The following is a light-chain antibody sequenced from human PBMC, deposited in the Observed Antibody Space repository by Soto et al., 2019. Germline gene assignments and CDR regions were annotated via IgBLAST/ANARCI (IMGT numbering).Light chain of an antibody. Sequence: DIQMTQSPSSLSASVGDRVTITCRASQGISNDLAGYQQKPGKVPKLLIYAASTLQSGVQSRLSGNGSGTDFTLPISSLQPEDVVTYYCQKYNRAPLTFGGGTKVEIK. CDR1: QGISND. V-gene: IGKV1-27*01. CDR2: AAS. J-gene: IGKJ4*01. CDR3: QKYNRAPLT.